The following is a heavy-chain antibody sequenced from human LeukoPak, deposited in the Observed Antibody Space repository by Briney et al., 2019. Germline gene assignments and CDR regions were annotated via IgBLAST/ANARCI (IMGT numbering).Heavy chain of an antibody. CDR3: ARDPWIAALTSGFDP. CDR2: IYYSGST. D-gene: IGHD6-13*01. CDR1: GGSISXGGYY. Sequence: QTLSLTCTVSGGSISXGGYYWSWIRQHPGKGLEWIGYIYYSGSTYYNPSLKSRVTISVETSKNQFSLKLSSVTAADTAVYYCARDPWIAALTSGFDPWGQGTLVTVSS. V-gene: IGHV4-31*03. J-gene: IGHJ5*02.